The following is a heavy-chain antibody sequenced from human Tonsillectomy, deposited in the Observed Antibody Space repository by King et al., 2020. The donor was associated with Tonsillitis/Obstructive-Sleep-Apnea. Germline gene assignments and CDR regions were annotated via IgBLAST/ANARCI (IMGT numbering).Heavy chain of an antibody. D-gene: IGHD3-16*01. J-gene: IGHJ6*03. V-gene: IGHV1-3*01. CDR1: GYTFTSYA. Sequence: VQLVQSGAEVKKPGASVKVSCKASGYTFTSYAMHWVRQAPGQRLEWMGWINAGNGNTKYSQKFRGRVTITRDTSASTAYMELSSLRSEDTAVYYCASASYAYYYYYYMDVWGKGTTVTVSS. CDR2: INAGNGNT. CDR3: ASASYAYYYYYYMDV.